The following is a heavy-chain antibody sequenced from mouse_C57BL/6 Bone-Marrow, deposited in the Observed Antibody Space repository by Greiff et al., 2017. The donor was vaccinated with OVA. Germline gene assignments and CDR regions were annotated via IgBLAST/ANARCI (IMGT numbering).Heavy chain of an antibody. V-gene: IGHV3-1*01. J-gene: IGHJ3*01. D-gene: IGHD2-12*01. CDR3: ARSYYTKGGFAY. CDR1: GYSITSGYD. CDR2: ISYSGST. Sequence: VQLKESGPGMVKPSQSLSLSCTVTGYSITSGYDWHWIRHFPGNKLEWMGYISYSGSTNSHPSLKSRISITHDTSKNHFFLKLNSVTTEDTATYYCARSYYTKGGFAYWGQGTLVTVSA.